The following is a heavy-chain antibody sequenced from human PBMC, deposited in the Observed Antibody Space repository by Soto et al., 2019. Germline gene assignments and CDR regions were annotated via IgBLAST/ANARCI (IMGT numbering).Heavy chain of an antibody. CDR2: IYYSGST. V-gene: IGHV4-31*03. CDR3: ARGRAVAGNTFDY. D-gene: IGHD6-19*01. CDR1: GGSISSGGYY. J-gene: IGHJ4*02. Sequence: SETLSLTCTVSGGSISSGGYYWSWIRQHPGKGLEWIGYIYYSGSTYYNPSLKSRVTISVDASKNQFSLKLSSVTAADTAVYYCARGRAVAGNTFDYWGQGTLVTVPS.